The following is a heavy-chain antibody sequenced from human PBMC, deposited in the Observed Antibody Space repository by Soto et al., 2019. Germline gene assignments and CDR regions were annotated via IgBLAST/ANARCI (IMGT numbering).Heavy chain of an antibody. D-gene: IGHD7-27*01. J-gene: IGHJ3*02. CDR3: ATILTGAPIGAFDI. V-gene: IGHV1-24*01. CDR2: FDPEDGET. Sequence: ASVKVSCKVSGYTLTELSMHWVRHAPGKGLEWMGGFDPEDGETIYAQKFQGRVTMTEDTSTDTAYMELSSPRSEDTAVYYCATILTGAPIGAFDIWGQGTMVTVSS. CDR1: GYTLTELS.